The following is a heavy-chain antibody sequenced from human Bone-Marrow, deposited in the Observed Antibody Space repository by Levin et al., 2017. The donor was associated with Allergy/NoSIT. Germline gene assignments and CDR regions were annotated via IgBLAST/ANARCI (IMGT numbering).Heavy chain of an antibody. V-gene: IGHV3-48*01. CDR2: ISSPSTTI. CDR1: GFTFSTYG. CDR3: ARRDVGVSAYYFDY. Sequence: GGSLRLSCAASGFTFSTYGMNWVRQAPGKGLEWVSYISSPSTTIYYADSVKGRFTISRDNAKNLLYLQMNSLRAEDTAVYYCARRDVGVSAYYFDYWGQGTLVTVSS. D-gene: IGHD1-26*01. J-gene: IGHJ4*02.